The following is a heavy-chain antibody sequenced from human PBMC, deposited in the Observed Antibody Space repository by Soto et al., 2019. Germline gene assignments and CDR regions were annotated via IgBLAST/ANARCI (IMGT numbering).Heavy chain of an antibody. CDR2: ISYDGSNK. CDR3: AKVPGDYYGMDV. Sequence: QVQLVESGGGVVQPGRSLRLSCAASGFTFSSYGMHWVRQAPGKGLEWVAVISYDGSNKYYADFVKGRFTISRDNSKNTLYLQMNSLRAEDTAVYYCAKVPGDYYGMDVWGQGTTVTVSS. J-gene: IGHJ6*02. D-gene: IGHD3-10*01. CDR1: GFTFSSYG. V-gene: IGHV3-30*18.